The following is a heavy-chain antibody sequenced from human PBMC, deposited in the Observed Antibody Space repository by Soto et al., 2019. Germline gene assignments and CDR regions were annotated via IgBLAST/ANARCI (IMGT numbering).Heavy chain of an antibody. D-gene: IGHD4-17*01. CDR3: AKYFDDYGDYS. Sequence: EVQLLESGGGLVEPGGSLRLSCAASGFTFSSYAMSWVRQASGKGLEWVSAISGSGGSTYYADSVKGRFTISRDNSKNTLYLQMNSLRAEDTAVYYCAKYFDDYGDYSWGQGTLVTVSS. V-gene: IGHV3-23*01. CDR1: GFTFSSYA. CDR2: ISGSGGST. J-gene: IGHJ4*02.